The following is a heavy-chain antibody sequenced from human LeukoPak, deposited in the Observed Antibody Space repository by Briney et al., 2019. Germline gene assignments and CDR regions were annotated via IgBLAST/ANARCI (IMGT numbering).Heavy chain of an antibody. CDR1: GFTFSSYA. CDR2: IWYDGSNK. Sequence: GGSLRLSCAASGFTFSSYAMSWVRQAPGKGLEWVAVIWYDGSNKYYADSVKGRFTISRDNSKNTLYLQMNSPRAEDTAVYYCARDGSGTLEGYFDYWGQGTLVTVSS. CDR3: ARDGSGTLEGYFDY. J-gene: IGHJ4*02. D-gene: IGHD2-15*01. V-gene: IGHV3-33*08.